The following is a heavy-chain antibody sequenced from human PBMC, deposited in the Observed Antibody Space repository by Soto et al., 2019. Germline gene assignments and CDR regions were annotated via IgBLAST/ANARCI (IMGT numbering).Heavy chain of an antibody. CDR3: ARGSIVVVPAASWSFDY. CDR2: INHSGST. J-gene: IGHJ4*01. CDR1: GGSFSGYY. Sequence: QVQLQQWGAGLLKPSETLSLTCAVYGGSFSGYYWSWIRQPPGKGLEWIGEINHSGSTNYNLSLKSRVTISVATSKNQFSLKLSSVTAADTAMYYCARGSIVVVPAASWSFDYWCHGTLVTVSS. V-gene: IGHV4-34*01. D-gene: IGHD2-2*01.